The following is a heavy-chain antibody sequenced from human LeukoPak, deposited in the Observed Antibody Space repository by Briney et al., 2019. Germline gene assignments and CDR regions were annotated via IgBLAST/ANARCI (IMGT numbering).Heavy chain of an antibody. CDR3: ARLAAAGHSDY. CDR2: ISSNGRDT. V-gene: IGHV3-64D*06. D-gene: IGHD6-13*01. J-gene: IGHJ4*02. CDR1: EFTFGTYA. Sequence: QTGGSLRLSCSASEFTFGTYAMLWVRQAPGKGLEYVSAISSNGRDTYYAASVRGRFSISRVNSNNTLYLQMSSLRPEDTATYYCARLAAAGHSDYWGQGSLVAVSS.